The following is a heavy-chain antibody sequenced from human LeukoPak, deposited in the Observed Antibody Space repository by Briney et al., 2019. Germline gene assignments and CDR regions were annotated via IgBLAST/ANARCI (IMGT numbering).Heavy chain of an antibody. D-gene: IGHD3-9*01. CDR1: GFTFRSYE. CDR2: IDSGWGSST. Sequence: GGSLRLSCAASGFTFRSYEMNWVRQAPGKGLEWVSYIDSGWGSSTNYADSVKGRFTISRDNAKNSLYLQMNSLRVDDTAVYYCARQRVMLTGTGGTWIDPWGQGTLVTVSS. CDR3: ARQRVMLTGTGGTWIDP. J-gene: IGHJ5*02. V-gene: IGHV3-48*03.